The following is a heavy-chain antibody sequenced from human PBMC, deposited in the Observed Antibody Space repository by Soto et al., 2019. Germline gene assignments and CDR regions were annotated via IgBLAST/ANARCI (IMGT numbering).Heavy chain of an antibody. J-gene: IGHJ6*02. V-gene: IGHV4-34*01. CDR1: GGSFSGYY. D-gene: IGHD3-10*01. CDR2: INHSGST. Sequence: PSETLSLTCAVYGGSFSGYYWSWIRQPPGKGLEWIGEINHSGSTNYNPSLKSRVTISVDTSKNQFSLKLSSVTAADTAVYYCARQRGVLLWFGSGGMDVWGQGTTVTVSS. CDR3: ARQRGVLLWFGSGGMDV.